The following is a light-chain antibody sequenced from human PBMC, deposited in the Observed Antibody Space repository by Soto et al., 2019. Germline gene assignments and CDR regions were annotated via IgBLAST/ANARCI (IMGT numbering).Light chain of an antibody. CDR1: RFNIGSNT. J-gene: IGLJ2*01. CDR3: AAWDGSLNVVL. Sequence: QSVLTQPPSASGTPGQRVTISCSGSRFNIGSNTVNWYQQLPGTAPKLLIYSENQRPSGVPDRFSGSKSGTSASLAISGLQFEDEADYYCAAWDGSLNVVLFGGGTKLTVL. CDR2: SEN. V-gene: IGLV1-44*01.